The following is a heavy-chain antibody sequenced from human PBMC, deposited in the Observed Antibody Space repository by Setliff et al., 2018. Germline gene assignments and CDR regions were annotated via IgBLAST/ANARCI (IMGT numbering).Heavy chain of an antibody. CDR1: GGTFSNYD. V-gene: IGHV1-69*05. Sequence: SVKVSCKASGGTFSNYDISWVRQAPGQGLEWMGGIIPIFGTTNYAQRFQGRVTITTDESTSTAYMELNSLTSEDTAVYYCANEHGTTVTVENYHYYMDVWGKGTTVTVSS. CDR2: IIPIFGTT. CDR3: ANEHGTTVTVENYHYYMDV. D-gene: IGHD4-4*01. J-gene: IGHJ6*03.